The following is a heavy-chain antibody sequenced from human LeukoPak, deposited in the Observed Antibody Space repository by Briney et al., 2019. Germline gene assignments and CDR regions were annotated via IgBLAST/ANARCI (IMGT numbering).Heavy chain of an antibody. J-gene: IGHJ4*02. CDR2: IKSKTDGGTT. D-gene: IGHD5-12*01. CDR1: GFTFSNAW. Sequence: GGSLRLSCAASGFTFSNAWMSWVRQAPGKGLEWVVRIKSKTDGGTTDYAAPVKGRFTISRDNSKNTLYLQMNSLRAEDTAVYYCARGPSGYHNTGGQGTLVTVSS. CDR3: ARGPSGYHNT. V-gene: IGHV3-15*01.